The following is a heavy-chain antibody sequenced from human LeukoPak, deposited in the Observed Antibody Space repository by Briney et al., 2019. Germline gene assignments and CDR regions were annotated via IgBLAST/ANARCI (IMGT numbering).Heavy chain of an antibody. V-gene: IGHV3-48*03. CDR1: GFTFSSYE. D-gene: IGHD6-13*01. J-gene: IGHJ4*02. CDR2: ISSSGSTI. CDR3: ARAGIAAAGTDY. Sequence: GGSLRLSCAASGFTFSSYEMNWVRQAPGKGLERVSYISSSGSTIYYADSVKGRFTISRDNAKNSLYLQMNSLRAEDTAVYYCARAGIAAAGTDYWGQGTLVTVSS.